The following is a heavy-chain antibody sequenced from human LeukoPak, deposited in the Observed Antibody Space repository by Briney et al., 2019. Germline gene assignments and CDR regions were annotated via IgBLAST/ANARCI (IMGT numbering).Heavy chain of an antibody. Sequence: PSETLSLTCTVSGGSISSYYWSWIRQPAGKGLEWIGRIYTSGSTNYNPSLKSRVTMSVDTSKNQFSLKPSSVTAADTAVYYCARSYCSSTSCYRYFDLWGRGTLVTVSS. CDR3: ARSYCSSTSCYRYFDL. D-gene: IGHD2-2*02. J-gene: IGHJ2*01. CDR1: GGSISSYY. V-gene: IGHV4-4*07. CDR2: IYTSGST.